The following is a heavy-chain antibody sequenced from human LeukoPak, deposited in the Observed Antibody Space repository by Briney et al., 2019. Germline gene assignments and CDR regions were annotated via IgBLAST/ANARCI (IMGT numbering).Heavy chain of an antibody. Sequence: GASVTVSCKASGYTFTSYYMHCVRQAPGQGLEWMGLINPSGGSTSYAQKFQGRVTMTRDTSTSTVYMELSSLRSEDTAVYYCARDNRITIFGVVIKQFDYWGQGTLVTVSS. CDR1: GYTFTSYY. CDR2: INPSGGST. D-gene: IGHD3-3*01. J-gene: IGHJ4*02. V-gene: IGHV1-46*01. CDR3: ARDNRITIFGVVIKQFDY.